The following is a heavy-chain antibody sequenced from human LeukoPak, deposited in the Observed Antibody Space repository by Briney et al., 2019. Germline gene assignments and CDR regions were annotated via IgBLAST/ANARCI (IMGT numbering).Heavy chain of an antibody. Sequence: SETLSLTCTVSGGSINSYYWSWIRQPPGKGLEWIGYIYYSGSTNYNPSLKSRVTISVDTSKNQFSLKLSSVTAADTAVYYCATVNRRDGYNSHFDYWGQGTLVTVSS. D-gene: IGHD5-24*01. CDR1: GGSINSYY. J-gene: IGHJ4*02. CDR2: IYYSGST. V-gene: IGHV4-59*08. CDR3: ATVNRRDGYNSHFDY.